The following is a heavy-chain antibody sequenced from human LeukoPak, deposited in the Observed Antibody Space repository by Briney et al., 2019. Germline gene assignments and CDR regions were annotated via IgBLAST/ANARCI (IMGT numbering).Heavy chain of an antibody. CDR3: ARYSGSYPYYFDY. D-gene: IGHD1-26*01. V-gene: IGHV4-59*12. J-gene: IGHJ4*02. CDR1: GGSISNYY. Sequence: SETLSLTCTVSGGSISNYYWSWIRQSPGKGLEWIGYIYYTGNTNYNPSLESRVIISVDTSKNQFSLKLSSVTAADTAVYYCARYSGSYPYYFDYWGQGTLVTVSS. CDR2: IYYTGNT.